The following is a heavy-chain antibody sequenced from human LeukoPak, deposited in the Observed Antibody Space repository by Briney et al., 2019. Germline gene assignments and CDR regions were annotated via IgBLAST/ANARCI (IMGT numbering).Heavy chain of an antibody. V-gene: IGHV3-30*02. Sequence: GGSLRLSCAASGFTFSSYGMHWVRQAPGKGLEWVAFIRYDGSNKYYADSVKGRFTISRDNSKNTLYLQMNSLRAEDTAVYYCAKAPSLIVGAHVDYWGQGTLVTVSS. CDR2: IRYDGSNK. J-gene: IGHJ4*02. D-gene: IGHD1-26*01. CDR1: GFTFSSYG. CDR3: AKAPSLIVGAHVDY.